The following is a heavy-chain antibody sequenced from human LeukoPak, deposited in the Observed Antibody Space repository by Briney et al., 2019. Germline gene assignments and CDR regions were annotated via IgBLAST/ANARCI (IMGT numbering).Heavy chain of an antibody. J-gene: IGHJ4*02. V-gene: IGHV3-30*04. CDR2: ISYDGSNK. CDR3: AREGDSSGYLYYFDY. D-gene: IGHD3-22*01. Sequence: GGSLRLSCAASGFTFSSYAMHWVRQAPGKELEWVAVISYDGSNKYYADSVKGRFTISRDNSKNTLYLQMNSLRAEDTAVYYCAREGDSSGYLYYFDYWGQGTLVTVSS. CDR1: GFTFSSYA.